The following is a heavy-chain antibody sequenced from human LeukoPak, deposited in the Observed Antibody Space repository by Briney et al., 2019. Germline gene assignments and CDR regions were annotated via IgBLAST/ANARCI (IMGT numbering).Heavy chain of an antibody. CDR3: ARMDSGSYYYYYYYYMDV. D-gene: IGHD1-26*01. Sequence: ASVKVSCKASGYTFTNYYIHWVRQAPGQGLECMGIINPSGGSTSYAQKFQGRVTMTTDTSTSTAYMELRSLRSDDTAVYYCARMDSGSYYYYYYYYMDVWGKGTTVTISS. J-gene: IGHJ6*03. CDR2: INPSGGST. V-gene: IGHV1-46*01. CDR1: GYTFTNYY.